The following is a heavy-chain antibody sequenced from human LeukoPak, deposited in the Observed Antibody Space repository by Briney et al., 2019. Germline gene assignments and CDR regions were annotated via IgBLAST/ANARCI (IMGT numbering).Heavy chain of an antibody. CDR2: IKQDGSEK. V-gene: IGHV3-7*01. J-gene: IGHJ6*02. CDR1: GFIFSSYW. CDR3: ARLIVVVITTRPYGMDV. D-gene: IGHD3-22*01. Sequence: PGGSLRLSCAASGFIFSSYWMSWVRQAPGKGLEWVANIKQDGSEKYYVDSVKGRFTISRDNAKNSLYLQMNSLRAEDTAVYYCARLIVVVITTRPYGMDVWGQGTTVTVSS.